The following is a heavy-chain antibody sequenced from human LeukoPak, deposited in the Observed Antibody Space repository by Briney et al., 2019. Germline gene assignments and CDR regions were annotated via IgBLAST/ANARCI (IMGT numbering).Heavy chain of an antibody. J-gene: IGHJ4*02. CDR3: ARVGWEPLAFDY. CDR1: GFTFSSYE. Sequence: GGSLRLSCAASGFTFSSYEMNWVRQAPGKGLEWVSYISSSGSTIYYADSVKGRFTISRDNAKNSLYLQMNSLRAEDTAVYYCARVGWEPLAFDYWGQGTLSPSPQ. CDR2: ISSSGSTI. D-gene: IGHD1-26*01. V-gene: IGHV3-48*03.